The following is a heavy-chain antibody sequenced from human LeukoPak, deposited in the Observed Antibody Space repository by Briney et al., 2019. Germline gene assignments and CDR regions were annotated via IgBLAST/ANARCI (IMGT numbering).Heavy chain of an antibody. V-gene: IGHV3-23*01. J-gene: IGHJ4*02. CDR3: AKDRGLRWAFDY. CDR2: ISGSGGST. CDR1: GFTFSSYA. Sequence: GGSLRLSCVASGFTFSSYAMSWVRQAPGKGLEWVSAISGSGGSTYYADSVKGRFTISRDNSKNTLYLQMNSLRAEDTAVYYCAKDRGLRWAFDYWGQGTLVTVSS. D-gene: IGHD4-23*01.